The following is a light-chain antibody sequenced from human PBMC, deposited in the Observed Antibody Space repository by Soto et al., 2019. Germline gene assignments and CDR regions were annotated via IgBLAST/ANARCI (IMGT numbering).Light chain of an antibody. J-gene: IGKJ1*01. CDR2: DAS. CDR1: QSINYW. V-gene: IGKV1-5*01. CDR3: QQYESYSS. Sequence: GDRVTITCRASQSINYWLAWYQQKPGRAPNLLIYDASSLESGVPSRFSGSGSGTEFTLTISSLQPDDFATYYCQQYESYSSFGQGTKVDI.